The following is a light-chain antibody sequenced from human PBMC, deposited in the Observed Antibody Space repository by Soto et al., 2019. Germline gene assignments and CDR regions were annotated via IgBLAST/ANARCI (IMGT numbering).Light chain of an antibody. V-gene: IGLV1-44*01. Sequence: QSALTQAPSASGTPGQRVTISCSGSSSSIGSNTVSWYQQVPGTAPKLLIYSNDQRPSGVPDRFSGSKSGTSASLAIGGLQSADEADYYCAAWDGSLNGWVFGGGTK. J-gene: IGLJ3*02. CDR3: AAWDGSLNGWV. CDR2: SND. CDR1: SSSIGSNT.